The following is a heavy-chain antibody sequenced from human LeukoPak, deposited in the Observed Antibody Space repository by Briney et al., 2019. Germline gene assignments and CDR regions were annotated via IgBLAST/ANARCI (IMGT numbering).Heavy chain of an antibody. CDR2: IDPNNGAT. J-gene: IGHJ3*02. Sequence: ASVKVSCKASGYTFTVYYIHWVRQAPGLGLEWMGWIDPNNGATNYAQDFQGRVTMARDTSITTSYMELSRLRFDDTAVYYCASYGDNFDSFDIWGQGTEVTVSS. V-gene: IGHV1-2*02. D-gene: IGHD4-23*01. CDR3: ASYGDNFDSFDI. CDR1: GYTFTVYY.